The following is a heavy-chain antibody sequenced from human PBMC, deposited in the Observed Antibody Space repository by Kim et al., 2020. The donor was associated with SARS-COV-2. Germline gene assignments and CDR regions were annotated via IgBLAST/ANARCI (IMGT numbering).Heavy chain of an antibody. D-gene: IGHD2-21*01. CDR2: ISSTGSII. Sequence: GGSLRLSCAASGFTLSDYYMSWIRQAPGKGLEWVSYISSTGSIIYYADSVKGRFTISRDNAKNSLFLQMNSLRAEDTAVYYCARVVSVRTGLDVWGQGTTVTVSS. CDR1: GFTLSDYY. V-gene: IGHV3-11*01. CDR3: ARVVSVRTGLDV. J-gene: IGHJ6*02.